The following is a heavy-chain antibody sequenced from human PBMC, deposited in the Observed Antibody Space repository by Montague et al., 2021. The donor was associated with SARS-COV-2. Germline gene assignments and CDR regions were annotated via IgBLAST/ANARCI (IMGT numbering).Heavy chain of an antibody. J-gene: IGHJ3*01. CDR2: IYSDGST. D-gene: IGHD3-10*01. Sequence: SLRLSCAASGFTVSSNWMTWVRQTPGKGLEWVSVIYSDGSTYYSDAVEGRFTISRDNSNNTLYFQMNSLRVEDTAVFYCARVATIFVRGLIGEAFDLWGQGTTVTVSS. CDR3: ARVATIFVRGLIGEAFDL. CDR1: GFTVSSNW. V-gene: IGHV3-53*01.